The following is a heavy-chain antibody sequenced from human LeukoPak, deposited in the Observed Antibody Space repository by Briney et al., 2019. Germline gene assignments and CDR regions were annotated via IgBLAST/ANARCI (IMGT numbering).Heavy chain of an antibody. CDR1: GGSISDYY. Sequence: PSETLSLTCTVSGGSISDYYWSWIRQPPGKRLEWIGYISYTGSTSYNPSLKSRVTISVDTSKNQFSLKLSSVTAADTAVYYCAKALQFAVDYWGQGTLVTVSS. CDR3: AKALQFAVDY. V-gene: IGHV4-59*01. J-gene: IGHJ4*02. D-gene: IGHD4-11*01. CDR2: ISYTGST.